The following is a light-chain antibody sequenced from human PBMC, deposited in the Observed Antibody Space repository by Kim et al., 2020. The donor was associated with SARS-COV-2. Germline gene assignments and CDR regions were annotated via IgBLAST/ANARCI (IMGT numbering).Light chain of an antibody. CDR1: SSDVGGYNY. V-gene: IGLV2-14*01. CDR3: SSYTSSSLLYV. Sequence: QSALTQPASVSGSPGQSITISCTGTSSDVGGYNYVSWYQQHPGKAPKLMIYDVIKRPSGVSNRFSGSKSGNTASLTISGLQAEDEADYYCSSYTSSSLLYVFGTGTKVTVL. J-gene: IGLJ1*01. CDR2: DVI.